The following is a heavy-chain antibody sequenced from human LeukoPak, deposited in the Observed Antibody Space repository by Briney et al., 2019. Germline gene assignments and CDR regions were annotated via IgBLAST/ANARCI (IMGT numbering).Heavy chain of an antibody. J-gene: IGHJ5*02. D-gene: IGHD2-2*02. CDR2: IWYDGYNK. Sequence: GGSLRLSCTASGFTFSDYGMHWVRQAPGKGLEWVAIIWYDGYNKYYADSVRGRFTISRDNSKNTVYVQMNNLRAEDTAVYYCAKGPAAIGWFDPWGQGTLVTVSS. CDR1: GFTFSDYG. CDR3: AKGPAAIGWFDP. V-gene: IGHV3-33*06.